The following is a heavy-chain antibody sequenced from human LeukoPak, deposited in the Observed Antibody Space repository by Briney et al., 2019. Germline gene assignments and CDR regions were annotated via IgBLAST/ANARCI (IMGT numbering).Heavy chain of an antibody. V-gene: IGHV1-18*01. J-gene: IGHJ4*02. D-gene: IGHD2-15*01. CDR2: ISAYNGNT. CDR3: ARGYCSGGSCYSDY. Sequence: ASVKVPCKTSGYTCTSNGISWVRQAPGQGLEWMGWISAYNGNTNYAQKLQGRVTMTTDTSTSTAYMELRSLRSDDTAVYYCARGYCSGGSCYSDYWGRGTLVTVSS. CDR1: GYTCTSNG.